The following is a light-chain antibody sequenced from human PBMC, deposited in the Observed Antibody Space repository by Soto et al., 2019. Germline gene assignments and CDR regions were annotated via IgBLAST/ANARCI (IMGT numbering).Light chain of an antibody. V-gene: IGLV2-14*01. CDR1: SSDIGGYNY. J-gene: IGLJ3*02. CDR2: EVS. Sequence: QSALTQPASVSGSPGQSITISCTGTSSDIGGYNYVSWYQRHPDKAPKLMIYEVSNRPSGVSNRFSGSKSGNTASLTISGLQAEDEADYYCSSYTRSDTPVFGGGTKLTV. CDR3: SSYTRSDTPV.